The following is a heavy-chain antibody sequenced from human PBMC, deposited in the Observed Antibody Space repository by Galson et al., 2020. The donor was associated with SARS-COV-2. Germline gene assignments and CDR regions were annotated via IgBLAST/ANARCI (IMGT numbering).Heavy chain of an antibody. V-gene: IGHV3-21*01. D-gene: IGHD3-3*01. CDR2: ISSSGSYR. J-gene: IGHJ4*02. CDR3: ARMSSDFWNDYYSSDFEY. Sequence: GESLKISCAASGFTLSSNSMNWVRQPTGKGLEWVSSISSSGSYRDYADSEKGRLTISRDNDKNSLYLQMNSLGVEDTAVYYCARMSSDFWNDYYSSDFEYWGQGTLVTVSS. CDR1: GFTLSSNS.